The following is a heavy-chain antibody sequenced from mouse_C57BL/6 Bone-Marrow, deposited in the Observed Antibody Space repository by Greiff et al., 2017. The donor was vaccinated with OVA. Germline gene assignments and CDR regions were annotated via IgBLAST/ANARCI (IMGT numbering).Heavy chain of an antibody. CDR1: GYTFTGYW. D-gene: IGHD3-3*01. CDR2: ILPEGGSN. J-gene: IGHJ4*01. Sequence: VKLQESGAELVKPGPSVKLSCKATGYTFTGYWLEWVKQRPGHGLEWIGEILPEGGSNNYNAKFTGKATFTADTSSNTAFMQLSSLTTEDADIYCCARGEGWAMAYWGQGTLVTVS. V-gene: IGHV1-9*01. CDR3: ARGEGWAMAY.